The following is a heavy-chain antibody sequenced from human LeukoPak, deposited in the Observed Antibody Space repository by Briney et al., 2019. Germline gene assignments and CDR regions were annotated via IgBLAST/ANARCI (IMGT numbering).Heavy chain of an antibody. J-gene: IGHJ4*02. D-gene: IGHD4-23*01. Sequence: GGSLRLSCAASGFTFSSNYMSWVRQAPGKGLEWVSVIYSGGSTYYADSVKGRFTIPRDKNTLYLQMNSLRAEDTAVYYCARDSVVTPTPALWYWGQGTLVTVSS. CDR3: ARDSVVTPTPALWY. CDR1: GFTFSSNY. CDR2: IYSGGST. V-gene: IGHV3-66*01.